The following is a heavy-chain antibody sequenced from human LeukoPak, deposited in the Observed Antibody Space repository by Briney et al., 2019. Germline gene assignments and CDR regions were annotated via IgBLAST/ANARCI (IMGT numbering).Heavy chain of an antibody. CDR2: ISSSGSTR. CDR3: ARCPLSHCYTPVDY. CDR1: GFTFSSYE. J-gene: IGHJ4*02. Sequence: GGSLRLSCAASGFTFSSYEMNWVRQAPGKGLEWVSYISSSGSTRYYADSVKGRFTISRDNAKNSLYLQMNSLRAEDTAVYYCARCPLSHCYTPVDYWGQGTLVTVSS. V-gene: IGHV3-48*03. D-gene: IGHD2-2*02.